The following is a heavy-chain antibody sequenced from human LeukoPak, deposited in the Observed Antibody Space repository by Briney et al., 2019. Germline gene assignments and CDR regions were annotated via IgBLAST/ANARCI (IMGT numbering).Heavy chain of an antibody. J-gene: IGHJ5*02. V-gene: IGHV1-2*02. CDR3: ARDGSSWPIEGWFDP. CDR1: GYTFTGYY. Sequence: ASVKVSCKASGYTFTGYYMHWVRQAPGQGLEWMGWINPNSGGTNYAQKFQGRVTMTRDTSISTAYMELSRLRSDDTAVYYCARDGSSWPIEGWFDPWGQGTLVTVSS. D-gene: IGHD6-13*01. CDR2: INPNSGGT.